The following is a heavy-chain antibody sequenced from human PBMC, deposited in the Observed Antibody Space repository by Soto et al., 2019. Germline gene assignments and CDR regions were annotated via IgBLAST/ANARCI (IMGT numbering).Heavy chain of an antibody. Sequence: ASVKVSCKVSGFTFSDSAVQWVRQARGQGLEWIGWIVAGSGNTNYAQKFQERVTITRDMSTSTAYMVLSSLRSDDTAVYYCAAGRTGGSYYGMDVWGQGTTVTVSS. V-gene: IGHV1-58*01. D-gene: IGHD2-2*01. CDR1: GFTFSDSA. J-gene: IGHJ6*02. CDR3: AAGRTGGSYYGMDV. CDR2: IVAGSGNT.